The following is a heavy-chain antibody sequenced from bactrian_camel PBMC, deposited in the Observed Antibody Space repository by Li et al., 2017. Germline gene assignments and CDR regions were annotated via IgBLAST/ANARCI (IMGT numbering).Heavy chain of an antibody. V-gene: IGHV3S40*01. CDR3: VRRMYGLGDFGY. CDR2: INSSGRNT. Sequence: DVQLVESGGGLVQPGGSLRPSCVASGFTFTNYYISWVRQTPGKGLEWVSDINSSGRNTNYADSVKGRFIISRDNAKNTLYLQLNSLKTEDMAMYYCVRRMYGLGDFGYWGQGTQVTVS. J-gene: IGHJ6*01. D-gene: IGHD5*01. CDR1: GFTFTNYY.